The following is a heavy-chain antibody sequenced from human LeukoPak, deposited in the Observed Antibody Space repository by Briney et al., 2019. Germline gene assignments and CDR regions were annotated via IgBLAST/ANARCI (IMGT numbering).Heavy chain of an antibody. CDR2: ISAYNADT. Sequence: GASVKVSCKASGYTFTSYGISWMRQAPGQGLEWMGWISAYNADTNYARKLQGRVTMTTDTSTNTAYMELRSLRSDDTAMYYCARDPRAVADTGVATYNYWGQGTLVTVSS. J-gene: IGHJ4*02. D-gene: IGHD6-19*01. CDR3: ARDPRAVADTGVATYNY. V-gene: IGHV1-18*01. CDR1: GYTFTSYG.